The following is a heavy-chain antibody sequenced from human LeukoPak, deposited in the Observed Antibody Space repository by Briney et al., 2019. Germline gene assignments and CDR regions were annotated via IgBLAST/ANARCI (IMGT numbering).Heavy chain of an antibody. J-gene: IGHJ4*02. CDR2: IYYSGST. Sequence: NSSQTLSLTCTVSGGSISSGGYYWSWIRQHPGKGLEWIGYIYYSGSTYYNPSLKSRVTISVDTSKNQFSLKLSSVTAADTAVYYCARNLKSRGGATTFGYWGQGTLVTVSS. CDR3: ARNLKSRGGATTFGY. V-gene: IGHV4-31*03. D-gene: IGHD1-26*01. CDR1: GGSISSGGYY.